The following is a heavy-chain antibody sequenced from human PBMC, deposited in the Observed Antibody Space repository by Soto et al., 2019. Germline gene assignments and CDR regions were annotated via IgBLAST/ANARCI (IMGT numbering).Heavy chain of an antibody. CDR1: GFTDSSSNY. CDR3: HGYGY. V-gene: IGHV3-53*01. CDR2: IYTGGTT. Sequence: EVQLVESEGGLIQPGGSLRLSCVVSGFTDSSSNYMSWVRQAPGKGLEWVSVIYTGGTTYYADSVKGRFTISRDNSKNTLYLQMNSLRAEDTAVYYCHGYGYWGQGTLVTVSS. D-gene: IGHD5-12*01. J-gene: IGHJ4*02.